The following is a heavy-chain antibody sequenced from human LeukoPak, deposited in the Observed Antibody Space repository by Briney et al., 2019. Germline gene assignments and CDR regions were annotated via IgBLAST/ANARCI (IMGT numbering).Heavy chain of an antibody. Sequence: GGSLRLSCAASGFTFSSYAMSWVRQAPGEGLEWGSAISGSGGSTYYADSVKGRFTISRDNSKNTLYLQMNSLRAEDTAVYYCARAPYPYGSGSHHYFDYWGQGTLVTVSS. V-gene: IGHV3-23*01. D-gene: IGHD3-10*01. CDR1: GFTFSSYA. J-gene: IGHJ4*02. CDR3: ARAPYPYGSGSHHYFDY. CDR2: ISGSGGST.